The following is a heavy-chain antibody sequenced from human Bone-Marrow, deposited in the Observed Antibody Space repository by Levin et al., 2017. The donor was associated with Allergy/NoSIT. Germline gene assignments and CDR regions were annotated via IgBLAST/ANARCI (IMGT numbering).Heavy chain of an antibody. CDR3: ARDLSSGADY. J-gene: IGHJ4*02. D-gene: IGHD2/OR15-2a*01. CDR2: ISYEGSNK. V-gene: IGHV3-30*03. CDR1: GFTFSNFA. Sequence: GESLKISCGASGFTFSNFAMHWVRQAPGKGLEWVACISYEGSNKYYADSVRGRLTISRDNSKNTLYLQMNSLKPEDTAVYYCARDLSSGADYWGQGALVTVSS.